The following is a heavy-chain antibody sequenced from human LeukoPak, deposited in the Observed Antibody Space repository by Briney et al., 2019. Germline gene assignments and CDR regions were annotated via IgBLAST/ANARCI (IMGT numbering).Heavy chain of an antibody. D-gene: IGHD5-18*01. Sequence: GGSLRLSCAASGFTFSDYYMSWIRQAPGKGLEWVSYISSSGSTIYYADSVKGRFTISRDNAKNSLYLQMNSLRAEDTAVYYCAKERGRIQLWNDAFDIWGQGTMVTVSS. CDR3: AKERGRIQLWNDAFDI. V-gene: IGHV3-11*04. CDR1: GFTFSDYY. J-gene: IGHJ3*02. CDR2: ISSSGSTI.